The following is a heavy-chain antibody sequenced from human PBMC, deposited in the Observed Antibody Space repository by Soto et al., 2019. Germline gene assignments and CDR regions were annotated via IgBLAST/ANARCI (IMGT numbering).Heavy chain of an antibody. CDR3: AKDFGDQLGYCSGGSCYYYYYYYMDV. J-gene: IGHJ6*03. CDR2: ISGSGGST. CDR1: GFTFSSYA. D-gene: IGHD2-15*01. V-gene: IGHV3-23*01. Sequence: GGSLRLSCAASGFTFSSYAMSWVRQAPGKGLEWVSAISGSGGSTYYADSVKGRFTISRDNSKNTLYLQMNSLRAEDTAVYYCAKDFGDQLGYCSGGSCYYYYYYYMDVWGKGTTVTVSS.